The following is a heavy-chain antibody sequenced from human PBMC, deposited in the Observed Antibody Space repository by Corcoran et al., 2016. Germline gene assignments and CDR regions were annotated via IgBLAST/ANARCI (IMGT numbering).Heavy chain of an antibody. J-gene: IGHJ3*02. Sequence: QVQLQESGPGLVKPSETLSLTCTVSGGSISSYYWSWIRQPPGKGLEWIGYIYYSGSTNYNPSLQSRVTISVDTSKNQFSLTLSSVTAADTAVYYGARDRPHRQVYYDSSGPPDAFDIWGQGTMVTVSS. D-gene: IGHD3-22*01. CDR2: IYYSGST. CDR3: ARDRPHRQVYYDSSGPPDAFDI. V-gene: IGHV4-59*01. CDR1: GGSISSYY.